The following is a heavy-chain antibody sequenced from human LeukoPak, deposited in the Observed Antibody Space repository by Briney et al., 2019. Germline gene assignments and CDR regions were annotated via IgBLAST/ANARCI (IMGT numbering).Heavy chain of an antibody. V-gene: IGHV4-59*01. J-gene: IGHJ1*01. D-gene: IGHD3-22*01. Sequence: PSETLSLTCTVSGGSISSYYWSWIRQPPGKGLEWIGYIYYSGSTNYNPSLKSRVTISVDTSKNQFSLKLSSVTAADTAVYYCASGEYYYDSSGYYSYAEYFQLWGQGTLVTVSS. CDR2: IYYSGST. CDR1: GGSISSYY. CDR3: ASGEYYYDSSGYYSYAEYFQL.